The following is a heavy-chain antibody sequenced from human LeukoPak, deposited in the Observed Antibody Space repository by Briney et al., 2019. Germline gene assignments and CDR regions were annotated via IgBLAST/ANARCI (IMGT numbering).Heavy chain of an antibody. Sequence: GGSLRLSCAASGFTFSSYAMSWVRQAPGKGLEWVSSISGSGGSIYYADSVKGRFTISRDNSKNTLYLQMNSLKTEDTAVYYCTTYRPAAAGIIDRAYFDYWGQGTLVTVSS. CDR1: GFTFSSYA. V-gene: IGHV3-23*01. CDR2: ISGSGGSI. D-gene: IGHD6-13*01. J-gene: IGHJ4*02. CDR3: TTYRPAAAGIIDRAYFDY.